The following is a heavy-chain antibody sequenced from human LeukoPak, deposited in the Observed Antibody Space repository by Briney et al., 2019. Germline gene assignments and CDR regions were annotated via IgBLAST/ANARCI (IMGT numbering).Heavy chain of an antibody. V-gene: IGHV1-2*02. CDR1: GYTFTGQW. Sequence: ASVKISCKAYGYTFTGQWMHWVRQAPGQGPECMGWIKPNNGDTTYSQKFQGRVAITRDTASSTVYMELSELESDDTAVYFCTTGAYQYFDHWGQGTLVTVSS. J-gene: IGHJ4*02. CDR2: IKPNNGDT. CDR3: TTGAYQYFDH. D-gene: IGHD1-26*01.